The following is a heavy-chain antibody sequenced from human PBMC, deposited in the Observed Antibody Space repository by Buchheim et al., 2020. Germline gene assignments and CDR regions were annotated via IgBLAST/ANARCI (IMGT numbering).Heavy chain of an antibody. Sequence: QVQLVESGGGVVQPGRSLRLSCAASGFTFSSYAMHWVRQAPGKGLEWVAVISYDGSNKYYADSVKGRFTISRDNSKNTLYLQMNSLRAEDTAVYYCARDWFWSEYYDSSGYRYYYYYGMDVWGQGTT. V-gene: IGHV3-30*04. CDR3: ARDWFWSEYYDSSGYRYYYYYGMDV. J-gene: IGHJ6*02. CDR1: GFTFSSYA. CDR2: ISYDGSNK. D-gene: IGHD3-22*01.